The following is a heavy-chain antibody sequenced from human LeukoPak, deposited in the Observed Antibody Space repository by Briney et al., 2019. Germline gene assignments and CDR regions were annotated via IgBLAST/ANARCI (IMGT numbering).Heavy chain of an antibody. D-gene: IGHD6-13*01. Sequence: GASVKVSCKASGYTFTSYYMHWVRQAPGQGLEWMGIINPSGGSTSYAQKFQGRATMTRDTSTSTVYMELSSLRSEDTAVYYCAREVSAARFWFDPWGQGTLVTVSS. CDR1: GYTFTSYY. V-gene: IGHV1-46*01. J-gene: IGHJ5*02. CDR3: AREVSAARFWFDP. CDR2: INPSGGST.